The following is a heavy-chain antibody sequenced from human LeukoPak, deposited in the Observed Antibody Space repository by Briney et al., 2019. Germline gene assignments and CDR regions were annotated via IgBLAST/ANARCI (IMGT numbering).Heavy chain of an antibody. CDR1: GGSISSSSYY. Sequence: SETLSLTCTVSGGSISSSSYYWGWIRQPPGKGLEWIGSIYYSGSTYYNPSLKSRVTISVDTSKNQFSLKLSSVTAADTAVYYCARDSSKSVNWFDPWGQGTLVTVSS. D-gene: IGHD6-13*01. J-gene: IGHJ5*02. CDR2: IYYSGST. CDR3: ARDSSKSVNWFDP. V-gene: IGHV4-39*07.